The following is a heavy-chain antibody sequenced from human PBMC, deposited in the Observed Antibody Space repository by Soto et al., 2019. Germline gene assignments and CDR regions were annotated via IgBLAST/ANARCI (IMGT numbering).Heavy chain of an antibody. CDR3: AKAWTLYYYYGMDV. Sequence: EVQLVESGGGLVQPGRSLRLSCAASGFTFDDYAMHWVRQAPGKGLEWVSGISWNSGSIGYADSVKGRFTISRDNAKNSLYLQMNSLRAEDTALYYCAKAWTLYYYYGMDVWGQGTTVTVSS. CDR1: GFTFDDYA. D-gene: IGHD1-1*01. CDR2: ISWNSGSI. V-gene: IGHV3-9*01. J-gene: IGHJ6*02.